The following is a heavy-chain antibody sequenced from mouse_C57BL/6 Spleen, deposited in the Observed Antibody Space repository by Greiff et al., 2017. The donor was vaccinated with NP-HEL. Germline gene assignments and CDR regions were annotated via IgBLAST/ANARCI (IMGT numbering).Heavy chain of an antibody. CDR3: ARRDGPGAMDY. CDR2: IYPGDGDT. V-gene: IGHV1-80*01. Sequence: VQLQQSGAELVKPGASVKISCKASGYAFSSYWMNWVKQRPGKGLEWIGQIYPGDGDTNYNGKFKGKATLTADKSSSTAYMQRSSLTSEDSAVYFCARRDGPGAMDYWGQGTSVTVSS. J-gene: IGHJ4*01. CDR1: GYAFSSYW. D-gene: IGHD2-3*01.